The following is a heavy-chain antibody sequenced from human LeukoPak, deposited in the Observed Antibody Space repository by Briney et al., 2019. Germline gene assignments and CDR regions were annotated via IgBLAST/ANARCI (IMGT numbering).Heavy chain of an antibody. Sequence: KSSETLSLTCTVSGGSISKYYWSWIRQPPGKGLEWIGYIYYNGSANYNPSLKSRVTISVDTSKSQFSLKLSSVTAADTAVYYCARVGVGQWLAYFYYGVDVWGQGTTVTVSS. CDR3: ARVGVGQWLAYFYYGVDV. CDR1: GGSISKYY. J-gene: IGHJ6*02. CDR2: IYYNGSA. D-gene: IGHD6-19*01. V-gene: IGHV4-59*01.